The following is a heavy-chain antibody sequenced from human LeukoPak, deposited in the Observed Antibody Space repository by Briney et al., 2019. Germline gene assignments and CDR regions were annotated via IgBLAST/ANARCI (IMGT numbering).Heavy chain of an antibody. V-gene: IGHV4-59*01. CDR1: GGSISSYY. CDR2: IYYSGST. Sequence: SETLSLTCTVSGGSISSYYWSWIRQPPGKGLEWIGSIYYSGSTNYNLSLKSRVTISVDTSKNQFSLNLSSVTAADTAVYYCARDLSAGAAWVDPWGQGTLVTVSS. D-gene: IGHD6-13*01. J-gene: IGHJ5*02. CDR3: ARDLSAGAAWVDP.